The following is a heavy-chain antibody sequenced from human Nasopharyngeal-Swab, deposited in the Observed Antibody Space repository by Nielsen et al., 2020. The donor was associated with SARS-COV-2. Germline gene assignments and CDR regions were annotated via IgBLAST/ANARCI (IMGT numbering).Heavy chain of an antibody. J-gene: IGHJ6*02. CDR3: ARGARISFFAVVSHLDV. V-gene: IGHV4-31*02. CDR2: IYYSGST. Sequence: WIRQPQRKGLEWIGYIYYSGSTYYNPSLKSRVTISVDTSKNQFSLKLSSVTAADTAVYYCARGARISFFAVVSHLDVWGQFATLTVSS. D-gene: IGHD3-3*01.